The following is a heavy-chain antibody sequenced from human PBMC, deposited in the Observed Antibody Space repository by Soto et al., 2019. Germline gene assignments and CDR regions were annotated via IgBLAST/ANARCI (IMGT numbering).Heavy chain of an antibody. CDR1: GYSFSSYW. J-gene: IGHJ6*02. CDR2: IYPGDSDT. CDR3: ARSRRGAYSSGWYSLSGYYNYGIDV. Sequence: EVQLVQSGAEMKKPGESLKISCKASGYSFSSYWIGWVRQMPGKGLEWMGIIYPGDSDTKYSPSLQGQVTISADTSISTANLQWTSLKASYTAMYYCARSRRGAYSSGWYSLSGYYNYGIDVWGQGTKVTVSS. D-gene: IGHD6-19*01. V-gene: IGHV5-51*01.